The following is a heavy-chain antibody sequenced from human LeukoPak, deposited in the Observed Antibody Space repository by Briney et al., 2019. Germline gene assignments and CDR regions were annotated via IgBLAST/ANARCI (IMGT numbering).Heavy chain of an antibody. Sequence: SETLSLTCTVSGGSISSGSYYLSWIRQPAGKGLEWIGRIYTSGSTNYNPSLKSRVTISVDTSKNQFSLKLSSVTAADTAVYYCARAAALGLDYWGQGTLVTVSS. CDR3: ARAAALGLDY. CDR2: IYTSGST. J-gene: IGHJ4*02. CDR1: GGSISSGSYY. D-gene: IGHD6-13*01. V-gene: IGHV4-61*02.